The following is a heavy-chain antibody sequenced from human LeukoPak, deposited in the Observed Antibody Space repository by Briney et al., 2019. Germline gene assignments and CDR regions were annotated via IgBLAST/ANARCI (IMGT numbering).Heavy chain of an antibody. D-gene: IGHD3-3*01. CDR1: GFIFSTYA. Sequence: GGSLRLSCEASGFIFSTYAMNWVRQAPGKGLEWVSSVSGSSSAIYYTDSVKGRFTISRDNVKNSLHLQMNSLKDEDTAVYYCARDFGSQYGGLGYWGQGALVIVSS. CDR2: VSGSSSAI. J-gene: IGHJ4*02. CDR3: ARDFGSQYGGLGY. V-gene: IGHV3-48*02.